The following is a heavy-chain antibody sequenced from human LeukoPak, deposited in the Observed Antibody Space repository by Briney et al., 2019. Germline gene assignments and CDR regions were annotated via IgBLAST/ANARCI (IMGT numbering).Heavy chain of an antibody. CDR1: GFTFSSYN. CDR2: ITSGSSYI. Sequence: PGGSLRLSCAASGFTFSSYNMNWVRQAPGKGLEWVSSITSGSSYIYYADSVKGRFTISRDNAKNSLYLQMNSLRAEDTAVYHCARVRYDYVWGSYHPSFDYWGQGTLVTVSS. D-gene: IGHD3-16*02. V-gene: IGHV3-21*01. CDR3: ARVRYDYVWGSYHPSFDY. J-gene: IGHJ4*02.